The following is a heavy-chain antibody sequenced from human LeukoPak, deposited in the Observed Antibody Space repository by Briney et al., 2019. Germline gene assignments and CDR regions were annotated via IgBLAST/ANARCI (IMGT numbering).Heavy chain of an antibody. CDR1: GYTFTNYA. CDR3: ARDLGASEVPAANPNDY. D-gene: IGHD2-2*01. CDR2: INTGNGNT. Sequence: ASVKVSCKASGYTFTNYAIHYMRQAPGQGLQWVGWINTGNGNTRYSENFQGRVTITRDTSATTAYMDLSSLRSEDTAVYYCARDLGASEVPAANPNDYWGQGTLVTVSS. V-gene: IGHV1-3*04. J-gene: IGHJ4*02.